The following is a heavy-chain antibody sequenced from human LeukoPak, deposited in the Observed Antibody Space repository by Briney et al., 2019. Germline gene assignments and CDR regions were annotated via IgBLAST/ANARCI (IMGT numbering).Heavy chain of an antibody. CDR1: GYTFTSYY. D-gene: IGHD2-15*01. Sequence: WASVNVSCKASGYTFTSYYMHWVRQAPGPGLEWMGIINPSGGSTSYAQKFQGRVTMTRDTSTSTVYMELSSLRSEDTAVYYCARDLSRTPLQNDYWGQGTLVTVSS. CDR2: INPSGGST. CDR3: ARDLSRTPLQNDY. J-gene: IGHJ4*02. V-gene: IGHV1-46*01.